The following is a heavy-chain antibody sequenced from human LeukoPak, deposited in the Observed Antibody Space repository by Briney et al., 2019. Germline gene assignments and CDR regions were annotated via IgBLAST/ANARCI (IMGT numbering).Heavy chain of an antibody. CDR1: GFAFSSYA. J-gene: IGHJ6*02. D-gene: IGHD2-15*01. CDR2: ISYDGNNK. V-gene: IGHV3-30*04. Sequence: GRSLRLSCAASGFAFSSYALHWVRQAPGKGLEWVAVISYDGNNKYYADSVKGRFTISRDNSKNTLYLQMNSLRPEDTAVYYCARDRYCSGGSCNEYYYGMDVWGQGTTVTVSS. CDR3: ARDRYCSGGSCNEYYYGMDV.